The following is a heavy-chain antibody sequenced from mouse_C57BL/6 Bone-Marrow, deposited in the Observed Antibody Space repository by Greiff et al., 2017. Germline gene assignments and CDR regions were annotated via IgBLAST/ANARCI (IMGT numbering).Heavy chain of an antibody. Sequence: VQLQQSGAELARPGASVKLSCKASGYTFTSYGISWVKQRTGQGLEWIGEIYPRSGNTYYNEKFKCKATLTADKSSSTAYMELRSLTSEDSAVYFCAPRQLRLFAYWGQGTLVTVSA. CDR2: IYPRSGNT. V-gene: IGHV1-81*01. CDR1: GYTFTSYG. CDR3: APRQLRLFAY. D-gene: IGHD3-2*02. J-gene: IGHJ3*01.